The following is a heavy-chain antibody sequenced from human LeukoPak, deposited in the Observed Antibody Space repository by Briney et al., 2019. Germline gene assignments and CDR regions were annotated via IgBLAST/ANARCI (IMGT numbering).Heavy chain of an antibody. D-gene: IGHD3-10*01. V-gene: IGHV3-30*02. CDR1: GITFSSYG. Sequence: PGGSLTLSCTASGITFSSYGMHWVRQAPGKGLQWVALMRFDGRNTFYAESVKGRFTISRDISKNTFYLQMNSLRTEDTAVYYCAKEPYFYGSGTETHYFDYWGQGVLVTVSS. CDR3: AKEPYFYGSGTETHYFDY. CDR2: MRFDGRNT. J-gene: IGHJ4*02.